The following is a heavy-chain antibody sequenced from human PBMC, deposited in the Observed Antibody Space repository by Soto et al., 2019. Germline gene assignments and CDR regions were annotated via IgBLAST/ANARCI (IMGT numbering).Heavy chain of an antibody. J-gene: IGHJ4*02. CDR1: GFTFKTYS. V-gene: IGHV3-21*01. Sequence: PGGSLRLSCSTSGFTFKTYSMNWVRQAPAKGLEWVSSITPSSTYMYYADSVKGRFTISRDNAKNSVYLQMNSLRAEDTAVYYCARVHVDFWRRYSCAYWGQGTLVTVSS. CDR3: ARVHVDFWRRYSCAY. D-gene: IGHD3-3*01. CDR2: ITPSSTYM.